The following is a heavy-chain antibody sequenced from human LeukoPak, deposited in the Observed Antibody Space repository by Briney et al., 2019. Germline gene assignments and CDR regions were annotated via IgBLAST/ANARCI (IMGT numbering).Heavy chain of an antibody. D-gene: IGHD1-26*01. CDR2: INTDGSTT. CDR3: ARGRGGGYHY. J-gene: IGHJ4*02. Sequence: GGSLRLSCAASGFTFSNDWMHWVRQAPGKGLVWVSRINTDGSTTTYADSVKGRFTISRDNAKNTLYLQMNSLRVEDTAVYYCARGRGGGYHYWGQGTLVTVSS. CDR1: GFTFSNDW. V-gene: IGHV3-74*01.